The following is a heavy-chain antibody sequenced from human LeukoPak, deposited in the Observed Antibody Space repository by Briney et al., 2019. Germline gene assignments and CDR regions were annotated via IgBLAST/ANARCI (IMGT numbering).Heavy chain of an antibody. CDR3: ARDSYDELTGDHQDAFDI. V-gene: IGHV6-1*01. CDR1: GDSVSSNSAA. D-gene: IGHD7-27*01. CDR2: TYYGAKWYN. Sequence: SQTLSLTCAISGDSVSSNSAAGNCIRQSPSGGLEWLGRTYYGAKWYNDYAVSVKSPITINPATSKNQFSLQLNSVTPEDTAVYYCARDSYDELTGDHQDAFDIWGQGTMVTVSS. J-gene: IGHJ3*02.